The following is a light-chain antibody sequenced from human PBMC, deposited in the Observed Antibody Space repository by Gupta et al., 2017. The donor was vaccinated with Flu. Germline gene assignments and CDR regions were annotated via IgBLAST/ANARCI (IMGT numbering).Light chain of an antibody. V-gene: IGKV3-15*01. Sequence: LSCRASQNVRSDLAWYQQKPGQAPRLLIYDASTWATGVPARFSGSGSGTEFTLTISSLQSEDFALYLCQQYYDWPGTFGQGTNLEIK. CDR3: QQYYDWPGT. CDR2: DAS. J-gene: IGKJ2*01. CDR1: QNVRSD.